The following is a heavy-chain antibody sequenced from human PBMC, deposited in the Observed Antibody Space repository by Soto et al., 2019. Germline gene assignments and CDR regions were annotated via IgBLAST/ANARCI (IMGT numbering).Heavy chain of an antibody. V-gene: IGHV4-31*03. CDR1: GGSFSSGGYY. D-gene: IGHD2-15*01. CDR2: IYYSGST. CDR3: ARATSFSAHHGY. Sequence: QLQLQESGPGLVKPSQTPSLACTVSGGSFSSGGYYWSWIRQLPGKGLEWIGYIYYSGSTYYNPSLKSRFTLSLDTSKNRFSLKLSSVTAADTAVYYCARATSFSAHHGYWGQGTLVTVSS. J-gene: IGHJ4*02.